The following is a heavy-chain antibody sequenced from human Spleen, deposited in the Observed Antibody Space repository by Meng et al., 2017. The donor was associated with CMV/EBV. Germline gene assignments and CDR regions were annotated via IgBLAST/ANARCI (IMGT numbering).Heavy chain of an antibody. CDR2: IIASLDTT. CDR3: ATAATISGVVWDAMDV. J-gene: IGHJ6*02. D-gene: IGHD3-3*01. CDR1: GGTFSSNS. Sequence: FSTASGGTFSSNSINWVRQAPGQGLEWMGGIIASLDTTNYAQKFQGRVTITTDESTSTAYMELSSLRSEDTAVYYCATAATISGVVWDAMDVWGQGTTDTVSS. V-gene: IGHV1-69*16.